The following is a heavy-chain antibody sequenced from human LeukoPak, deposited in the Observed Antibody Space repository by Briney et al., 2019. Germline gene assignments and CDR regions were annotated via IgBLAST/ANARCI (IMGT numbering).Heavy chain of an antibody. CDR3: ARDVYAGGAVYWFDP. V-gene: IGHV4-61*02. CDR1: GGSISSSSYY. D-gene: IGHD3-16*01. J-gene: IGHJ5*02. CDR2: IYTTGST. Sequence: PSETLSLTCTVSGGSISSSSYYWGWIRQPAGKGLEWIGRIYTTGSTNYNPSLRSRVTISVDTSKNQFSLNLSSVTAADTAVYYCARDVYAGGAVYWFDPWGQGTLVTVSS.